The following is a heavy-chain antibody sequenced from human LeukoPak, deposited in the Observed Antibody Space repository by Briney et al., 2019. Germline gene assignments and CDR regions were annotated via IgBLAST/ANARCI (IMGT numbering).Heavy chain of an antibody. Sequence: SETLSLTCTVSGGSISSRSYYWGGIRQPPGKGLEWIGSIYYSGSTYYNPSLKSRVTISADTSKNQFSLKLSSVTAADTAVYYCARLGSGRNYYYYMDVWGKGTTVTVSS. CDR3: ARLGSGRNYYYYMDV. D-gene: IGHD3-10*01. V-gene: IGHV4-39*07. J-gene: IGHJ6*03. CDR1: GGSISSRSYY. CDR2: IYYSGST.